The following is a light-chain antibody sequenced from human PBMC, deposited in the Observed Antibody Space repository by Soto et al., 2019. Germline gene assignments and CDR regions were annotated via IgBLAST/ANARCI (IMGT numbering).Light chain of an antibody. Sequence: QSALTQPASVSGSPGQSITISCAGTMRDVGAYNLVSWYQQHPGRAPQLIIYEVRNRPSDISFRFSGSKSGNTASLTISGLQAEDEADYYCSSYTSKSRLIFGGGTKLTVL. CDR3: SSYTSKSRLI. CDR2: EVR. J-gene: IGLJ2*01. V-gene: IGLV2-14*01. CDR1: MRDVGAYNL.